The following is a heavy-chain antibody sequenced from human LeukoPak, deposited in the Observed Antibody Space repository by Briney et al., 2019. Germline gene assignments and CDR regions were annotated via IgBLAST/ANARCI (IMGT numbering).Heavy chain of an antibody. CDR3: TRAGSYGYYWYFDL. Sequence: SQTLSHTCAISGDSVSSNSVTWNWIRQSPSRGLEWLGRTYYRSKWYNDYAVSVKSRITINPDTSKNQFSLQLNSVTPEDTAVYYCTRAGSYGYYWYFDLWGRGTLVTVSS. V-gene: IGHV6-1*01. J-gene: IGHJ2*01. CDR1: GDSVSSNSVT. CDR2: TYYRSKWYN. D-gene: IGHD5-18*01.